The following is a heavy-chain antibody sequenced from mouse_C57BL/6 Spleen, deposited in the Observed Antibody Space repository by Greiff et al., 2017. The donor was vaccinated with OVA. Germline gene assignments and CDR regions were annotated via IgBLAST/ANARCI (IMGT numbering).Heavy chain of an antibody. J-gene: IGHJ3*01. CDR3: AFYGSSYWFAY. CDR2: IYPRSGNT. D-gene: IGHD1-1*01. Sequence: QVQLQQSGAELARPGASVKLSCKASGYTFTSYGISWVKQRTGQGLEWIGEIYPRSGNTYYNEKFKGKATLTADKSSSTAYMELRSLTSEDSAVYFCAFYGSSYWFAYWGQGTLVTVSA. CDR1: GYTFTSYG. V-gene: IGHV1-81*01.